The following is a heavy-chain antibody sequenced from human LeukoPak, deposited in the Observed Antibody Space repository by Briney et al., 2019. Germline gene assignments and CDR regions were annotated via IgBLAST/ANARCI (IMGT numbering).Heavy chain of an antibody. V-gene: IGHV1-69*05. CDR1: GGTFSSYA. Sequence: ASVKVSCRASGGTFSSYAISWVRQAPGQGLEWMGRIIPIFGTANYAQKLQGRVTMTTDTSTSTAYMELRSLRSDDTAVYYCARSREQLWSPIPPTYFDYWGQGTLVTVSS. CDR2: IIPIFGTA. D-gene: IGHD5-18*01. J-gene: IGHJ4*02. CDR3: ARSREQLWSPIPPTYFDY.